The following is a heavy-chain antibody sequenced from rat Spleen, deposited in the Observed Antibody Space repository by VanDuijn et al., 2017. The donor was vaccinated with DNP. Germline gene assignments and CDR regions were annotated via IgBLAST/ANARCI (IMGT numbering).Heavy chain of an antibody. V-gene: IGHV3-1*01. D-gene: IGHD3-1*01. Sequence: EVQLQESGPGLVKPSQSLSLTCSVTGYSITSNYWGWIRNFPGNKMEWMGYISYSGSTSYNPSLKSRISITRDTSKNQLFLQLKSVTTEDTATYYCARFGPDLDYWGQGVMVTVSS. J-gene: IGHJ2*01. CDR1: GYSITSNY. CDR3: ARFGPDLDY. CDR2: ISYSGST.